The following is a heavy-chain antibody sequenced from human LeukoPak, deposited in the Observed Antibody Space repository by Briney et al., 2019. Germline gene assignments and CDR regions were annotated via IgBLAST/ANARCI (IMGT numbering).Heavy chain of an antibody. V-gene: IGHV3-21*01. D-gene: IGHD6-6*01. Sequence: GGSLRLSCAASGFTFSSYSMNWVRQAPGKGLEWVSSISSSSSYIYYEDSVKGRFTISRDNAKNSLYLQMNSLRAEDTAVYYCARTRLSSSSDYWGQGTLVTVSS. CDR3: ARTRLSSSSDY. J-gene: IGHJ4*02. CDR1: GFTFSSYS. CDR2: ISSSSSYI.